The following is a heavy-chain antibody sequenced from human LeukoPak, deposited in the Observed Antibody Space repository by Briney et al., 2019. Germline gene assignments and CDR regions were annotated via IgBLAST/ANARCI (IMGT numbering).Heavy chain of an antibody. CDR1: GFTFSSYG. V-gene: IGHV3-30*02. J-gene: IGHJ4*02. CDR3: AKLPYSSSWYGFDY. CDR2: IRDDGSNK. D-gene: IGHD6-13*01. Sequence: PGGSLRLSCAASGFTFSSYGMHWVRQAPGKGLEWVAFIRDDGSNKYYADSVKGRFTISRDNSKNTLYLQMNSLRAEDAAVYYCAKLPYSSSWYGFDYWGQGTLVTVSS.